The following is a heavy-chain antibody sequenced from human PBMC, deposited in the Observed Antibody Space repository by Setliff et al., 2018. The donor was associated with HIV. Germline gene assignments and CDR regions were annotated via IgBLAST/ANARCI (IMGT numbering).Heavy chain of an antibody. CDR1: XGSFSSYY. Sequence: SETLXLTCTVSXGSFSSYYWGWIRQPPGKXXXWIGYIYDSGSTNYNPSLKSRVTISLDTSKNQFSLKLGSVAAADTAFYDCARGRRYWTLTSCYWYFFDYWGQGTLVTVSS. J-gene: IGHJ4*02. CDR2: IYDSGST. D-gene: IGHD2-2*01. V-gene: IGHV4-59*01. CDR3: ARGRRYWTLTSCYWYFFDY.